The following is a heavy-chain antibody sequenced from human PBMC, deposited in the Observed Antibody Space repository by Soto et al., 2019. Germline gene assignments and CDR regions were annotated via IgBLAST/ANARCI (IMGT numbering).Heavy chain of an antibody. V-gene: IGHV4-38-2*01. Sequence: CETQSVTCAVYGDSINNGRYWAWIRQPPGKGLEWIGSVFHSGTSYHNPSLKSRLTISVDTSKNQFSLRLSSVTAADTAVYYCARTVNYYDNSGYYFWGPGTLVTVSS. J-gene: IGHJ4*02. CDR2: VFHSGTS. CDR1: GDSINNGRY. D-gene: IGHD3-22*01. CDR3: ARTVNYYDNSGYYF.